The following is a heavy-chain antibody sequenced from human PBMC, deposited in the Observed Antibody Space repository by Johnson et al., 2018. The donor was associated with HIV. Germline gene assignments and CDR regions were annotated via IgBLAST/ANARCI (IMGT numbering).Heavy chain of an antibody. Sequence: VQLVESGGGLVQPGGSLRLSCAASGFTFSSYWMSWVRQAPGKGLEWVANIKQDGSEKYYVDSVKGRITISRDNAKNSLYLQMNSLRAEDTAVYYCAKAPLSGYEDAFDIWGQGTMVTVSS. D-gene: IGHD3-22*01. CDR1: GFTFSSYW. V-gene: IGHV3-7*01. CDR2: IKQDGSEK. CDR3: AKAPLSGYEDAFDI. J-gene: IGHJ3*02.